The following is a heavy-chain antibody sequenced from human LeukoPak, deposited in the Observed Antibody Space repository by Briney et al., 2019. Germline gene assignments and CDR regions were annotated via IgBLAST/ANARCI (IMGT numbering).Heavy chain of an antibody. Sequence: GGSLRLSCAASGFTFSGSAMHWVRQASGKGLEWVGRIRSKANSYATAYAASVKGRFTISRDDSKNTAYLQMNSLKTEDTAVYYCTKQQLIHRYYYYYGMDVWGQGTTVTVSS. V-gene: IGHV3-73*01. D-gene: IGHD6-13*01. CDR3: TKQQLIHRYYYYYGMDV. J-gene: IGHJ6*02. CDR1: GFTFSGSA. CDR2: IRSKANSYAT.